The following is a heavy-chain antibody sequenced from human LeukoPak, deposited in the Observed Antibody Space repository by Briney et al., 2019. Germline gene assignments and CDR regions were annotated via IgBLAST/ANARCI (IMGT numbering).Heavy chain of an antibody. CDR1: GYTFTSYG. Sequence: GASVKVSCKASGYTFTSYGISWVRQAPGQGLEWMGWISAYNGNTNYAQKLQGRVTMTTDTSTSTAYMELRSLRSDDTAVYYCARDLKVVYDYGDYDDHFDYWGQGTLVTVSS. J-gene: IGHJ4*02. CDR2: ISAYNGNT. D-gene: IGHD4-17*01. CDR3: ARDLKVVYDYGDYDDHFDY. V-gene: IGHV1-18*01.